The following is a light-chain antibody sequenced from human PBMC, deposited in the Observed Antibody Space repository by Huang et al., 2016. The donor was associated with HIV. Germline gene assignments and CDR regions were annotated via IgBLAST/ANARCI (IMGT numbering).Light chain of an antibody. V-gene: IGKV3-11*01. Sequence: EIVLTQSPATLSLSPGERATLSCRARQSVSDYLAWYQQKPGKTPRLLIYDASNRAAGIPARFSGSGSGTDFTLTISSLEPEDFALYYCQHRSNWPSLTFGGGTKVEIK. J-gene: IGKJ4*01. CDR2: DAS. CDR3: QHRSNWPSLT. CDR1: QSVSDY.